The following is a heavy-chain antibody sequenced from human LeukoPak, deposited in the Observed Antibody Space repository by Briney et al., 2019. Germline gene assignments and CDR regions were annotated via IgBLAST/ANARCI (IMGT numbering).Heavy chain of an antibody. D-gene: IGHD4-23*01. V-gene: IGHV1-46*01. CDR2: INPRGGST. Sequence: ASVKVSCKSSGYTFTSYYMHWMRQAPGQGPEWMGIINPRGGSTDYAQKFQGRVTMTSDTSTSTVYMELHSLRSEDKAGYFCARVGITAATADYWGQGTLVTVSS. CDR3: ARVGITAATADY. CDR1: GYTFTSYY. J-gene: IGHJ4*02.